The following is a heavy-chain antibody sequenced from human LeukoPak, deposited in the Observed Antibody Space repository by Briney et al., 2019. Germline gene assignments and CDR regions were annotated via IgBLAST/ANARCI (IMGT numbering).Heavy chain of an antibody. Sequence: AGGSLRLSCVASGFSFSTYAMSWVRQAPGMGLEWVSSISGSGGSTYYADSVKGRFTISRDSSKNTLYLQMNSLRVEDTAVYYCSSGPGKTGKYYFDYWGQGNLATVSS. CDR3: SSGPGKTGKYYFDY. D-gene: IGHD3-22*01. J-gene: IGHJ4*02. CDR1: GFSFSTYA. CDR2: ISGSGGST. V-gene: IGHV3-23*01.